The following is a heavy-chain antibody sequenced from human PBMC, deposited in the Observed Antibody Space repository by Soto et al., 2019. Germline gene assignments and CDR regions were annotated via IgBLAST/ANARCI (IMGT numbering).Heavy chain of an antibody. Sequence: PSETLSLTCAVSGGSISSGGYSWSWIRQPPGKGLEWIGYIYHSGSTYYNPSLKSRVTISVDRSKNQFSLKLSSVTAADTAVYYCARWAHYYFDYWGQGTLVTVSS. V-gene: IGHV4-30-2*01. J-gene: IGHJ4*02. CDR1: GGSISSGGYS. CDR3: ARWAHYYFDY. CDR2: IYHSGST.